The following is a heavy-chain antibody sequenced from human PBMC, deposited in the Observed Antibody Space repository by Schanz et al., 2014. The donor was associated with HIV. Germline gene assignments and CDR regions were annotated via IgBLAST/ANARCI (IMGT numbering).Heavy chain of an antibody. CDR1: GFSFSSFS. Sequence: EVQLVESGGGLVDPGGSLRLSCEASGFSFSSFSMNWVRQAPGKGLEWVSSISESGGRTYYADSVNGRFTISRDNSKNTLYLQMTTLRIDDTAVYYCAKPEYDSRGNSQSHFDYWGQGTLVTVSS. CDR3: AKPEYDSRGNSQSHFDY. J-gene: IGHJ4*02. V-gene: IGHV3-23*04. D-gene: IGHD3-22*01. CDR2: ISESGGRT.